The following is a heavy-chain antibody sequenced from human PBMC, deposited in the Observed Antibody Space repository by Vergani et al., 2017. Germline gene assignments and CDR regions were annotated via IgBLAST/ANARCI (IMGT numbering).Heavy chain of an antibody. Sequence: QVQLVESGGGEVQPGRSLRLSCSAAGFPFSDYGVHWVRQSPGKGLEWIGSINYVGRTYYIPSLQSRATVFVDTSKNQFSLNLTSVTAADTAVYYCARGRGDNWYFDLWGRGTLVTVSS. CDR2: INYVGRT. D-gene: IGHD3-16*01. CDR1: GFPFSDYG. V-gene: IGHV4-59*04. CDR3: ARGRGDNWYFDL. J-gene: IGHJ2*01.